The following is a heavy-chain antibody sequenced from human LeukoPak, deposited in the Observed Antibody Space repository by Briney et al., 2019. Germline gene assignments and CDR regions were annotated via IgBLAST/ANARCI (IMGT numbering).Heavy chain of an antibody. CDR3: ARGHNSRAGVTDCCPLDF. D-gene: IGHD2-21*02. V-gene: IGHV3-30*14. J-gene: IGHJ4*02. Sequence: PGGSLRLSCVASGINFNGYSMNWVRQAPGKGLAWVAVISHDGSNKYYADSVKGRFTISRDNSKNTLYLQMNSLRAEDTAIYYCARGHNSRAGVTDCCPLDFWGQGTLVTVSS. CDR2: ISHDGSNK. CDR1: GINFNGYS.